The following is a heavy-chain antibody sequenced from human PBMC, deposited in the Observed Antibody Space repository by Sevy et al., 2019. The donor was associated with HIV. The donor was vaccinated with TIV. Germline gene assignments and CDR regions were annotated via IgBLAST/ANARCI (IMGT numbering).Heavy chain of an antibody. CDR1: GFPFSNYV. CDR3: AKLHSRMIPGNGALDS. V-gene: IGHV3-23*01. CDR2: VSPTSLST. D-gene: IGHD3-16*01. J-gene: IGHJ5*01. Sequence: GGSLRLSCTASGFPFSNYVMAWVRQAPGKGLEWVSSVSPTSLSTYYAESVKGRFTISRDNSKNTLYLQMNSLRAEDTAIYYCAKLHSRMIPGNGALDSWGRGTLVTVS.